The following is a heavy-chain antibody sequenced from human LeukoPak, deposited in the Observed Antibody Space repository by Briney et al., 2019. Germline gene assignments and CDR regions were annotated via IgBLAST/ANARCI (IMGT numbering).Heavy chain of an antibody. D-gene: IGHD3-10*01. Sequence: SETLSLTCTVSGGSISSYYWSWIRQPAGKGLEWIGHIYTSGSTNYNPSLKSRVTMSIDTSKNQFSLNLSSVTAAVTAVYYCARGLRGFGESYYFDYWGQGTLVTVSS. V-gene: IGHV4-4*07. J-gene: IGHJ4*02. CDR1: GGSISSYY. CDR2: IYTSGST. CDR3: ARGLRGFGESYYFDY.